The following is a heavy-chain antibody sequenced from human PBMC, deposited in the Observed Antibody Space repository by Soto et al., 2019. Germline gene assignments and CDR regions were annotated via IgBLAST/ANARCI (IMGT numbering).Heavy chain of an antibody. CDR3: ARNLFGPTYDHNAFDI. V-gene: IGHV4-28*01. Sequence: PSETLSLTCAVSGYSISSSNWWGWIRQPPGKGLEWIGYIYYSGSTYYNPSLKSRVTMSVDTSKNRFSLKLSSVTAVDTAVYYCARNLFGPTYDHNAFDIWGQGTMVTVSS. J-gene: IGHJ3*02. CDR1: GYSISSSNW. CDR2: IYYSGST. D-gene: IGHD3-16*01.